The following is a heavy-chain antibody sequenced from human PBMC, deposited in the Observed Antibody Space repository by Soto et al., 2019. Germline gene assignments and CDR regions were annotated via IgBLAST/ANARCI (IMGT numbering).Heavy chain of an antibody. CDR1: GYTFTSYY. D-gene: IGHD3-22*01. CDR3: ARELHYYDSSGYPEY. V-gene: IGHV1-46*01. J-gene: IGHJ4*02. Sequence: ASVKVSCKASGYTFTSYYMHWLRQAPGQGLEWMGIINPSGGSTSYAQKFQGRVTMTRNTSTSTVYMELSSLRSEDTAVYYCARELHYYDSSGYPEYWGQGTLVTVSS. CDR2: INPSGGST.